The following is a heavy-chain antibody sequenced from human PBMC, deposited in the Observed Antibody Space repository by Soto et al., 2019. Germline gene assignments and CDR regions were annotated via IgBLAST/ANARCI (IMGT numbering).Heavy chain of an antibody. CDR2: IYYSGST. CDR1: GGSISSYY. V-gene: IGHV4-59*08. J-gene: IGHJ6*03. D-gene: IGHD1-1*01. CDR3: ARLWNLLPKDYYMDV. Sequence: ASETLSLTCTVSGGSISSYYWSWIRQPPGKGLEWIGYIYYSGSTNYNPSLKSRVTISVDTSKNQFSLKLSSVTAADTAVYYCARLWNLLPKDYYMDVWGKGTTVTVSS.